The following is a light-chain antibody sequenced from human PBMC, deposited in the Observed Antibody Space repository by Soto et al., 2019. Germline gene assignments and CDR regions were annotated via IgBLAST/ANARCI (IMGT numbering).Light chain of an antibody. CDR1: QSISRY. CDR2: DAS. J-gene: IGKJ3*01. CDR3: QQRSNWTLT. Sequence: DIVLTHSPATLSFSPWQRHSLACMASQSISRYLAWYQQKPGQAPRLLIYDASNRATGIPARFSVSGSGTDFTLTISSLEHEDSAVYYCQQRSNWTLTFGHGTKVDIK. V-gene: IGKV3-11*01.